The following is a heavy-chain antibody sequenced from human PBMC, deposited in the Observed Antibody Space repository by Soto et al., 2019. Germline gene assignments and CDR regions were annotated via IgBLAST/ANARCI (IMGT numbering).Heavy chain of an antibody. Sequence: SETLSLTCTVSGGSISSGGYYWSWIRRHPGKGLEWIGYIYYSGSTYYNPSLKSRVTISVDTSKNQFSLKLSSVTAADTAVYYCATSWGPGIAAADYWGQGTLVTVSS. V-gene: IGHV4-31*03. D-gene: IGHD6-13*01. CDR1: GGSISSGGYY. CDR3: ATSWGPGIAAADY. CDR2: IYYSGST. J-gene: IGHJ4*02.